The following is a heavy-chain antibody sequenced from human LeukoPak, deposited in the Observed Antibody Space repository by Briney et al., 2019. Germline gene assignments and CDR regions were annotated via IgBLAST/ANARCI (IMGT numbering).Heavy chain of an antibody. CDR1: GDTFSSYA. CDR2: IIPIFGTA. V-gene: IGHV1-69*13. J-gene: IGHJ6*02. CDR3: AREDRPEWLLYRSIDYYNYYGMDV. Sequence: SVKVSCKASGDTFSSYAISWVRQAPGQGLEWMGGIIPIFGTANYAQKFQGRVTITADESTSTAYMELSSLRFEDTAVYYCAREDRPEWLLYRSIDYYNYYGMDVWGQGTTVTVSS. D-gene: IGHD3-3*01.